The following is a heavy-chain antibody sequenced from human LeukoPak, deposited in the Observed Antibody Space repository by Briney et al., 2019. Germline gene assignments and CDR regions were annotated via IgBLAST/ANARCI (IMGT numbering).Heavy chain of an antibody. CDR2: ISYDGSNK. CDR3: AKDSSGWYYFDY. V-gene: IGHV3-30*18. J-gene: IGHJ4*02. D-gene: IGHD6-19*01. CDR1: GLTFSSYG. Sequence: GGSLRLSCAASGLTFSSYGMHWVRQAPGKGLEWVAVISYDGSNKYYADSVKGRFTISRDNSKNTLYLQMNSLRAEDTAVYYCAKDSSGWYYFDYWGQGTLVTVSS.